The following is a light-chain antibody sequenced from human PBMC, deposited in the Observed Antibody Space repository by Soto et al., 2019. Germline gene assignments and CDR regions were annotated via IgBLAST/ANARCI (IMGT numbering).Light chain of an antibody. J-gene: IGLJ1*01. V-gene: IGLV1-44*01. CDR2: IND. CDR3: AAWDDSLNAL. CDR1: SSNIGDNP. Sequence: QSVVTQPPSASGTPGQRITISCSGGSSNIGDNPVNWYQQLPGAAPKLLIYINDQRPSGVPDRFSGSKSGTSASLAISGLQPEDEADYYCAAWDDSLNALFGTGTKVTVL.